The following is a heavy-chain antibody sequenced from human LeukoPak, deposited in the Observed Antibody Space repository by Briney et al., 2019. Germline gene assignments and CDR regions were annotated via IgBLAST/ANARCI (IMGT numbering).Heavy chain of an antibody. D-gene: IGHD5-24*01. CDR3: ARGVGWLQSDY. Sequence: SVKVSCKASGYTFTNSGISWVRQAPGQGLEWMGRIIPILGIANYAQKFQGRVTITADKSTSTAYMELSSLRSEDTAVYYCARGVGWLQSDYWGQGTLVTVSS. J-gene: IGHJ4*02. CDR2: IIPILGIA. V-gene: IGHV1-69*04. CDR1: GYTFTNSG.